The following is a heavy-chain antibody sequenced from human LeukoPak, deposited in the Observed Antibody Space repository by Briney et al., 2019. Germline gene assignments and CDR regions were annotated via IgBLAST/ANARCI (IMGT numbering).Heavy chain of an antibody. Sequence: ASVKVSCXVSGYTLTELSMHWVRQAPGKGLEWMGGFDPEDGETIYAQKFQVRVTMTEDTSTDTAYMELSSLRSEDTAVYYCATPAGDSYGIVFDYWGQGTLVTVSS. CDR3: ATPAGDSYGIVFDY. J-gene: IGHJ4*02. CDR1: GYTLTELS. V-gene: IGHV1-24*01. CDR2: FDPEDGET. D-gene: IGHD5-18*01.